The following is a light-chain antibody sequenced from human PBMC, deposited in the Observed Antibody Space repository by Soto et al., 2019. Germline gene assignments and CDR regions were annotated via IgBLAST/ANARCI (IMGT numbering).Light chain of an antibody. J-gene: IGKJ4*01. CDR3: QQYDNLPLT. V-gene: IGKV1-33*01. CDR1: QDISNY. Sequence: DIQMTQSPSSLSASVGDRVTITCQASQDISNYLNWYQQKPGKAPKLLIYDASNLETGVPSRFSGSGAGTDFTFTISCLQPEDIATYYCQQYDNLPLTFGGGIKVDIK. CDR2: DAS.